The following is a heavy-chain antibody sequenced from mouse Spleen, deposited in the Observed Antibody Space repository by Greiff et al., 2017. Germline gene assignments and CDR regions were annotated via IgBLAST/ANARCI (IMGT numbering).Heavy chain of an antibody. CDR3: ARNSDYGSSYVDAMDY. D-gene: IGHD1-1*01. V-gene: IGHV2-2*01. CDR1: GFSLTSYG. Sequence: QVQLKESGPGLVQPSQSLSITCTVSGFSLTSYGVHWVRQSPGKGLEWLGVIWSGGSTDYNAAFISRLSISKDNSKSQVFFKMNSLQADDTAIYYCARNSDYGSSYVDAMDYWGQGTSVTVSS. CDR2: IWSGGST. J-gene: IGHJ4*01.